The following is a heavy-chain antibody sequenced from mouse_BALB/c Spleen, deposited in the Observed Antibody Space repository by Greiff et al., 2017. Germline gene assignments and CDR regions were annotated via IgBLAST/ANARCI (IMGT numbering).Heavy chain of an antibody. Sequence: QVQLQQSGAELMKPGASVKISCKATGYTFSSYWIEWVKQRPGHGLEWIGEILPGSGSTNYNEKFKGKATFTADTSSNTAYMQLSSLTSEDSAVYYCARVQYGNYVGAYWGQGTLVTVSA. CDR2: ILPGSGST. CDR3: ARVQYGNYVGAY. V-gene: IGHV1-9*01. D-gene: IGHD2-10*02. J-gene: IGHJ3*01. CDR1: GYTFSSYW.